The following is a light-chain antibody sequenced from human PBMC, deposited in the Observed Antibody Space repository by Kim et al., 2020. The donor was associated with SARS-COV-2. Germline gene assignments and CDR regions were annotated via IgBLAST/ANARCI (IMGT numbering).Light chain of an antibody. CDR1: SSDVGGYND. Sequence: GQSVTISCTGTSSDVGGYNDVCWYQQRPDKAPKLIIYEVSERPSGVPARFSGSKSGNTASLTVSGLQAEDEAHYYCSSYAGNNNFVFGTGTKVTVL. J-gene: IGLJ1*01. CDR3: SSYAGNNNFV. V-gene: IGLV2-8*01. CDR2: EVS.